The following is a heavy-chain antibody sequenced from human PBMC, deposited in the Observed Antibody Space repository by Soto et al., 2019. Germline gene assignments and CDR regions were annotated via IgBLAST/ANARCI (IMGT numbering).Heavy chain of an antibody. CDR1: EFTFSSHL. V-gene: IGHV3-30*18. Sequence: VQLVESGGGVVQPGRSLRLSCVASEFTFSSHLMHWVRQAPGKGLEWVAFISYDGSYQYYADSVQGRLTITRDNSMNTLNMQLNSLRREDTAVYYCAKGGEVGGVLGDHWGQGTLVTVSS. CDR2: ISYDGSYQ. D-gene: IGHD1-26*01. CDR3: AKGGEVGGVLGDH. J-gene: IGHJ4*02.